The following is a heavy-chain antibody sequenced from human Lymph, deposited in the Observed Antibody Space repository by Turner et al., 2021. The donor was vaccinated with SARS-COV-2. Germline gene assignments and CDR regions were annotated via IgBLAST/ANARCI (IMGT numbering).Heavy chain of an antibody. J-gene: IGHJ6*02. CDR3: ARGHGGNYYYGMDV. D-gene: IGHD2-15*01. CDR1: GFTFSTYV. Sequence: QVQLVESGGCVVQPGRSLRLSCAASGFTFSTYVMHWVRQAPGKGMEWVALISYDGSNKYYADSVKGRFTISRDNSKNTVYLHMNSLRTEDTAMYYCARGHGGNYYYGMDVWGQGTTVTVSS. CDR2: ISYDGSNK. V-gene: IGHV3-30*04.